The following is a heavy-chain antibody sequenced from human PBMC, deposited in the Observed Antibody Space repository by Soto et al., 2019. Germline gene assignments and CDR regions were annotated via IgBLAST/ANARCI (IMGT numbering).Heavy chain of an antibody. CDR3: ARQRGSGGSWYVGYYGMDV. CDR1: GYSFTSYW. Sequence: GESLKISCKGSGYSFTSYWISWVRQMPGKGLEWMGRIDPSDSYTNYSPSFQGHVTISADKSISTAYLQWSSLKASDTAMYYCARQRGSGGSWYVGYYGMDVWGQGTTVTVSS. D-gene: IGHD6-13*01. CDR2: IDPSDSYT. J-gene: IGHJ6*02. V-gene: IGHV5-10-1*01.